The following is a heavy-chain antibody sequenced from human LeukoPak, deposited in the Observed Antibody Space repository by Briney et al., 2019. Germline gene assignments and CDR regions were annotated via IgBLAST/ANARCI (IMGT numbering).Heavy chain of an antibody. CDR1: GVSFSGYY. CDR2: ISHSGST. CDR3: TKTSPGVPLDF. J-gene: IGHJ4*02. V-gene: IGHV4-34*01. Sequence: SETLSLTCGVSGVSFSGYYGSWIRQPPGKGPEWIGEISHSGSTSYNPSLQSRVTISLDTSRNQFSLNLAFVTAADTAIYYCTKTSPGVPLDFWGQGALVTVSS. D-gene: IGHD7-27*01.